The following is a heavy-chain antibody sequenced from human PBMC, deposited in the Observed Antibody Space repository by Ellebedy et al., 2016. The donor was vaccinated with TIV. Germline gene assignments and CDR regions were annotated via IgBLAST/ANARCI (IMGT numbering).Heavy chain of an antibody. CDR2: ISYDGRNR. CDR3: ARSYYGMDV. V-gene: IGHV3-30*03. Sequence: GESLKISCAGSGFTFSTTAIHWVRQAPGKGLEWVAIISYDGRNRRYVDSVKGRFTISRDNAKNSLYLQMNSLRAEDTAVYYCARSYYGMDVWGQGTTVTVSS. CDR1: GFTFSTTA. J-gene: IGHJ6*02.